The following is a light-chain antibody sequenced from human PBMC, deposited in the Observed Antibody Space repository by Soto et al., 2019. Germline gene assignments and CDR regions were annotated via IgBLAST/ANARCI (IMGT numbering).Light chain of an antibody. Sequence: EIVMTQSPATLSVSPGERATLSCRASQSISGNLAWYQQKPGQAPRLLMYGASTRATGIPATFSGSGSGTEFTLTISSLQSEDFAVYYCKHYNNWPPITFGGGTKVEIK. V-gene: IGKV3-15*01. CDR2: GAS. J-gene: IGKJ4*01. CDR1: QSISGN. CDR3: KHYNNWPPIT.